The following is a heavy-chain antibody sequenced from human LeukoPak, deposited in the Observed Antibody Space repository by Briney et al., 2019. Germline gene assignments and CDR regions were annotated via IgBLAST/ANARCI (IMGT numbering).Heavy chain of an antibody. Sequence: GASVKVSCKASGYTFTSYYMHWVRQAPGQGLEWMGWVSAYNGNTNYAQKLQGRVTMTTDTSTSTAYMELKSLRSDDTAVYYCARAVPSSSWYYYYYMDVWGKGTTVTVSS. CDR2: VSAYNGNT. CDR1: GYTFTSYY. CDR3: ARAVPSSSWYYYYYMDV. V-gene: IGHV1-18*04. J-gene: IGHJ6*03. D-gene: IGHD6-13*01.